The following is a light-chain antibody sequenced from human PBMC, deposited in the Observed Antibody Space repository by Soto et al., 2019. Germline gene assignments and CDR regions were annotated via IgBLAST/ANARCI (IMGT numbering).Light chain of an antibody. J-gene: IGKJ1*01. CDR3: QQYHTSPVT. CDR2: GAS. V-gene: IGKV3-20*01. Sequence: EIVLTQSPATLSLSPGERATLSRRASQSVSKYLAWYQQKPGQTPRLLIYGASGRATGIPDRFSGSGSGTDFTLTISRLEPEDFAVYYCQQYHTSPVTFGQGTKV. CDR1: QSVSKY.